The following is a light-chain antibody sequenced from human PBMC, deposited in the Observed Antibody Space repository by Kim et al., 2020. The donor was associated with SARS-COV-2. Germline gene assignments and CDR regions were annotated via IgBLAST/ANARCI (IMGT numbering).Light chain of an antibody. Sequence: SPGQTARLTCYGDKLGDKYACWYQQKPGQSPVLVIYQDSKRPSGIPERFSGSNSGNTATLTISGTQAMDEADYYCQAWDSSTHVVFGGGTQLTVL. CDR3: QAWDSSTHVV. V-gene: IGLV3-1*01. CDR2: QDS. J-gene: IGLJ2*01. CDR1: KLGDKY.